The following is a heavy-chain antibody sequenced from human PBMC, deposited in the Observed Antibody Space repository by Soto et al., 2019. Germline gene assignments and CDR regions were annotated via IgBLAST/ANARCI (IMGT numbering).Heavy chain of an antibody. V-gene: IGHV1-18*01. D-gene: IGHD6-19*01. CDR2: ISAYNGNT. CDR3: ARVSSGWYDYLNWFDP. J-gene: IGHJ5*02. Sequence: ASVKVSWKASGYTFTSYGISWVRQAPGQGLEWMGWISAYNGNTNYAQKLQGRVNMTTDTSTSTAYMELRSLRSDDTAVYYCARVSSGWYDYLNWFDPWGQGTLVTVSS. CDR1: GYTFTSYG.